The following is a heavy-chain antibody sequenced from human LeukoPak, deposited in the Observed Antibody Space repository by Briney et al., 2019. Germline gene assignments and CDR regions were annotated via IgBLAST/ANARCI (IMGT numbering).Heavy chain of an antibody. CDR3: ARAPYSSYYYFDY. V-gene: IGHV3-66*02. J-gene: IGHJ4*02. D-gene: IGHD6-6*01. CDR1: GFTVSSNY. CDR2: IYSGGST. Sequence: PGGSLRLSCAASGFTVSSNYMSWVRQAPGKGLEWVSVIYSGGSTYYADSVKGRFTISRDNSKNTLYLQMNSLRAEDTAVYYCARAPYSSYYYFDYWGQGTLVTVSS.